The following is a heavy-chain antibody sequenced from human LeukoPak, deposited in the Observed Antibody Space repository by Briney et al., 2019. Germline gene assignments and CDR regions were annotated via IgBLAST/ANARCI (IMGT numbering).Heavy chain of an antibody. D-gene: IGHD5-18*01. Sequence: ASVKVSCKAEGYTFTGYYMHWVRQAPGQGLEWMGWINTNTGNPTYAQGFTGRFVFSLDTSVSTAYLQISSLKAEDTAVYYCARDIGALRIQVPPDAFDIWGQGTMVTVSS. V-gene: IGHV7-4-1*02. J-gene: IGHJ3*02. CDR3: ARDIGALRIQVPPDAFDI. CDR2: INTNTGNP. CDR1: GYTFTGYY.